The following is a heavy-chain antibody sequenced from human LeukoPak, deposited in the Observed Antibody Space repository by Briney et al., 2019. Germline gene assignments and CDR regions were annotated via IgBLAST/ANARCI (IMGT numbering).Heavy chain of an antibody. CDR3: ARYGSGSLFDY. J-gene: IGHJ4*02. Sequence: SETLSLTCAVSGYSISSGYYWGWIRQPPGKGLEWIGSIYHSGSTYYNPSLKSQVTISVDTSKNQFSLKLSSVTAADTAVYYCARYGSGSLFDYWGQGTLVTVSS. CDR1: GYSISSGYY. V-gene: IGHV4-38-2*01. CDR2: IYHSGST. D-gene: IGHD3-10*01.